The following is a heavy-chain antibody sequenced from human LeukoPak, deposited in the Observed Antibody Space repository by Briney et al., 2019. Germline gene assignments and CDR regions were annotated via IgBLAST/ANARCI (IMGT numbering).Heavy chain of an antibody. Sequence: VASVKVSCKASGGTFSSYAISWVRQAPGQGLEWMGGIIPIFGTANYAQKFQGRVTITADESTSTAYMELSSLRSEDTAVYYCARERTKTYYDRTPDAFDIWGQGTMVTVSP. CDR3: ARERTKTYYDRTPDAFDI. J-gene: IGHJ3*02. CDR1: GGTFSSYA. D-gene: IGHD3-22*01. CDR2: IIPIFGTA. V-gene: IGHV1-69*13.